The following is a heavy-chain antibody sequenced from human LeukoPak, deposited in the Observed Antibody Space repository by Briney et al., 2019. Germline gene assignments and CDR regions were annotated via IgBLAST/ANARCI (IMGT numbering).Heavy chain of an antibody. D-gene: IGHD3-22*01. CDR3: ARGRPYKLYYYDSSGYYKPNYYYYYMDV. V-gene: IGHV4-34*01. CDR2: INHSGST. Sequence: PSETLSLTCAVYGGSFSGYYWSWIRQPPGKGLEWIGEINHSGSTNYNPSLKSRVTISVDTSKNQFSLKLSSVTAADTAVYYCARGRPYKLYYYDSSGYYKPNYYYYYMDVWGKGTTVTVSS. J-gene: IGHJ6*03. CDR1: GGSFSGYY.